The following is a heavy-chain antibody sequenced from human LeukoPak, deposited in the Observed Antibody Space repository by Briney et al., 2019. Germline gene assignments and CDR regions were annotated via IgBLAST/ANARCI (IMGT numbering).Heavy chain of an antibody. CDR1: GGSISSYY. Sequence: SETLSLTCTVSGGSISSYYWSWIRQPPGKGLEWIGYIYYSGITYYNPSLKSRVTISVDTSKNQFSLKLSSVTAADTAVYYCARASSSRVVGGLYYYYYMDVWGKGTTVTVSS. D-gene: IGHD6-13*01. V-gene: IGHV4-59*04. J-gene: IGHJ6*03. CDR3: ARASSSRVVGGLYYYYYMDV. CDR2: IYYSGIT.